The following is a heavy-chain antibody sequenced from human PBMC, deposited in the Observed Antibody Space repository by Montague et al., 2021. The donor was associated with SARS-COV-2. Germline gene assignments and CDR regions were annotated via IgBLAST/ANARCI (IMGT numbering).Heavy chain of an antibody. D-gene: IGHD3-10*01. CDR2: IYYSGST. V-gene: IGHV4-39*02. CDR1: GGSISSSSYY. CDR3: ARDIWWVGESVLGYFDY. Sequence: SETLSLTCTVSGGSISSSSYYWGWIRQPPGKGLEWIGSIYYSGSTYYNPSLKSRVILSVDTSKNQFSLKLSSVTAADTAVYYCARDIWWVGESVLGYFDYWGQGTLVTVSS. J-gene: IGHJ4*02.